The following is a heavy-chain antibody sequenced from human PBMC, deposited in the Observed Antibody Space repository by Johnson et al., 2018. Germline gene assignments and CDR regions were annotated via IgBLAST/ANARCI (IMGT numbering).Heavy chain of an antibody. CDR2: ISYDGSQK. CDR3: ARDRATSYYYYMDV. J-gene: IGHJ6*03. V-gene: IGHV3-30-3*01. Sequence: QVQLVESGGGVVQPGRSXRLSCAASGFTFSTYAIYWVRQAPGKGLEWVAVISYDGSQKYYADSVKGRITISRDNSKNTLFLQMNSLRAEDTAVYYWARDRATSYYYYMDVWGKGTTVTVSS. CDR1: GFTFSTYA.